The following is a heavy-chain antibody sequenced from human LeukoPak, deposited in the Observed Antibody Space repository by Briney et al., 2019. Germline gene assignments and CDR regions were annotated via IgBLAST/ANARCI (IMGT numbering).Heavy chain of an antibody. CDR1: GGSFSGYY. D-gene: IGHD3-10*01. CDR2: INHSGST. CDR3: ARGYWSSAYYYGSGSSYFDH. J-gene: IGHJ4*02. Sequence: PSETLSLTCAVYGGSFSGYYWSWIRQPPGKGLEWIGEINHSGSTNYNPSLKSRVTISVDTYKDQFSLKLSSVTAADTAVYYCARGYWSSAYYYGSGSSYFDHWGQGTLVSVPS. V-gene: IGHV4-34*01.